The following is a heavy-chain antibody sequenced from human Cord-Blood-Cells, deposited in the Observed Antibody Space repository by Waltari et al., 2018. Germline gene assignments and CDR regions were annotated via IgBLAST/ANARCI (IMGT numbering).Heavy chain of an antibody. CDR2: IYWDDDK. V-gene: IGHV2-5*02. CDR1: GFSLSTSGVG. Sequence: QITLKESGPTLVKPTQTLTLTCTFSGFSLSTSGVGVGWIRQPPGKALEWLALIYWDDDKRYSPSRKSRLTITKDTSKNQVVLTMTNMDPVNTATYYCAHSSSSGWYFDLWGRGTLVTVSS. J-gene: IGHJ2*01. D-gene: IGHD6-6*01. CDR3: AHSSSSGWYFDL.